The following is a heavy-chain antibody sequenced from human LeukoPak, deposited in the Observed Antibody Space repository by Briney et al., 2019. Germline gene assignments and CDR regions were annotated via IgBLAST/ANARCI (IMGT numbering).Heavy chain of an antibody. CDR3: DSANYHFAY. CDR2: LYSGGAT. V-gene: IGHV3-66*01. CDR1: GFTFSSYW. D-gene: IGHD4/OR15-4a*01. Sequence: GGSLRLSCAASGFTFSSYWMSWVRQAPGKGLEWVSVLYSGGATYYADSVKGRFTISRDNSKNIVFLQMNDLRTEDTAFCTRDSANYHFAYWGQGALVTVSS. J-gene: IGHJ4*02.